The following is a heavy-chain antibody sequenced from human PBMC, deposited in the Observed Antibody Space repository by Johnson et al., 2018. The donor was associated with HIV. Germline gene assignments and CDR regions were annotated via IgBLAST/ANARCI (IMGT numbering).Heavy chain of an antibody. J-gene: IGHJ3*02. CDR2: IWYDGSNK. CDR1: GFTFSSYG. D-gene: IGHD4-17*01. CDR3: AKDYGDYGFVRDAFDI. V-gene: IGHV3-33*06. Sequence: QLVESGGGVVPPGRSLRLSCAASGFTFSSYGMHWVRQAPGKGLEWVALIWYDGSNKYYADSVKGRFTISRDNSKNTLYLQMNSLRAEDTAVYYCAKDYGDYGFVRDAFDIWGQGTVVTVSS.